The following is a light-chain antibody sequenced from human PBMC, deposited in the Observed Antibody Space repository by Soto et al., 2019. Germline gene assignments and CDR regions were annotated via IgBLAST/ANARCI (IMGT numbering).Light chain of an antibody. Sequence: DVVMTQSPPSLPVTLGQPASISCRSSQSVVYSDGNAYLNWFQQRPGQSPRRLIYTVSTRGSGDPDRFSGGGSGTDFTLKISRVEAEDVGISHSLQAAHRPPTFDQGTRVEI. CDR1: QSVVYSDGNAY. J-gene: IGKJ1*01. CDR2: TVS. CDR3: LQAAHRPPT. V-gene: IGKV2-30*01.